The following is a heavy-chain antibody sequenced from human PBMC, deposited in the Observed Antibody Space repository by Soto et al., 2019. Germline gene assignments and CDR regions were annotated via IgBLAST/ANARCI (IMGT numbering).Heavy chain of an antibody. CDR1: GGSISSYY. Sequence: QVQLQESGPGLVKPSETLSLTCTVSGGSISSYYWSWIRQPPGKGLEWIGYIYYSGSTNYNPSLXRXAXIXXDTSKNQFSLKLSSVTAADAAVYYCARRYGRAFGYWGQGTLVTVSS. J-gene: IGHJ4*02. D-gene: IGHD1-1*01. CDR3: ARRYGRAFGY. CDR2: IYYSGST. V-gene: IGHV4-59*08.